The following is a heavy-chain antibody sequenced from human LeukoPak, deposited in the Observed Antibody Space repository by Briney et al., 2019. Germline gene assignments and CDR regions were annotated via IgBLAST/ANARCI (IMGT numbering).Heavy chain of an antibody. V-gene: IGHV3-23*01. Sequence: GGSLRLSCAASGFTFSSYAMSWVRQAPGKGLEWVSAISGSGGSTYYADSVKGRFTITRDNSKNTLYLQMNGLRAEDTAVYYCARGSGSYCSDYWGQGTTVTVSS. J-gene: IGHJ4*03. CDR3: ARGSGSYCSDY. CDR1: GFTFSSYA. D-gene: IGHD1-26*01. CDR2: ISGSGGST.